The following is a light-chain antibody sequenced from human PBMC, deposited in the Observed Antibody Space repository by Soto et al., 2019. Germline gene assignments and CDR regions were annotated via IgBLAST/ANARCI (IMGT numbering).Light chain of an antibody. Sequence: EIVMTQSPASLSVSPWESVTLSCRSSQSVASNLAWYQQKPGQAPRLLIYCTSTRATGVPARFSGSGSGTDFTLTISSLQAADFAVYHCQHYNNWPITFGQGTRLEIK. CDR3: QHYNNWPIT. CDR2: CTS. J-gene: IGKJ5*01. CDR1: QSVASN. V-gene: IGKV3-15*01.